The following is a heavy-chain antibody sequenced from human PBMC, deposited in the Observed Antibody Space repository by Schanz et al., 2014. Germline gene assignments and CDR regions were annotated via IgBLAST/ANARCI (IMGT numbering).Heavy chain of an antibody. V-gene: IGHV4-61*02. CDR3: ARDTTWRLDL. CDR1: GGSISSGSYY. Sequence: QVQLQESGPGLVKPSQTLSLTCSVSGGSISSGSYYWNWIRQPAGKGLEWIGRVYTSGSTNYNPSPNRRATISLNPSKTLCTLTAASPAAAETAVDYCARDTTWRLDLWGRGTLVTVSS. CDR2: VYTSGST. D-gene: IGHD1-1*01. J-gene: IGHJ2*01.